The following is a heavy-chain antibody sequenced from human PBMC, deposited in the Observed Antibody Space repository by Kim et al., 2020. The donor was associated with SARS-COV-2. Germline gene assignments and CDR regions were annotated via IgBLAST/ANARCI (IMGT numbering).Heavy chain of an antibody. CDR2: INHSGET. CDR3: ARGARHLGESSGWF. D-gene: IGHD3-10*01. V-gene: IGHV4-34*01. CDR1: GGSFSDNY. J-gene: IGHJ5*01. Sequence: SETLSLTCAVFGGSFSDNYWNWVRQAPGRGLEWVGEINHSGETSYTSALRSRLTLSVDTSKNQFSLRLSSVTAADTAVYFCARGARHLGESSGWF.